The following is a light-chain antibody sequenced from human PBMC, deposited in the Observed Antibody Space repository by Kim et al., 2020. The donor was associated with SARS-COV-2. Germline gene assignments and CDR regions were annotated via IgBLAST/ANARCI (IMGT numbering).Light chain of an antibody. Sequence: LSPWARCTLSCWPSLSFSSSALSCSQQKPAQAPRLLIYGTSNRATGIPDRFSGSGSGTDFTLTISRLEPEDFAMYYCQQYGSSPYTFGQGTKLEIK. J-gene: IGKJ2*01. CDR1: LSFSSSA. CDR2: GTS. V-gene: IGKV3-20*01. CDR3: QQYGSSPYT.